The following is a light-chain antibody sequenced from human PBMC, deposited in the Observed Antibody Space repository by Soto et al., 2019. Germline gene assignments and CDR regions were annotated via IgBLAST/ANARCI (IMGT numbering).Light chain of an antibody. CDR3: MQATQFPGT. V-gene: IGKV2-24*01. Sequence: DIVITQTPLSSPVTLGQPASISCRSSQSLVHGDGNTYLSWLQQRPGQPPRLLIYKISKRSSGVPDRFSGSGAGTDFTLKISKVEAEDVGVYYCMQATQFPGTFGQGTRLEIK. CDR1: QSLVHGDGNTY. CDR2: KIS. J-gene: IGKJ2*01.